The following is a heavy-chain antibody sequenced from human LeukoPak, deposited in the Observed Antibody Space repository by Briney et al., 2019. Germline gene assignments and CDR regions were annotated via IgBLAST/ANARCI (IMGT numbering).Heavy chain of an antibody. J-gene: IGHJ4*02. V-gene: IGHV3-66*01. CDR3: ARVGGANYYFDY. CDR2: IYSGGSS. CDR1: GFTVSTNY. Sequence: GGSLRLSCAASGFTVSTNYMSWVRQAPGKGLEWVSVIYSGGSSFYADSVKGRFTISRDNSKNTLYLQMNSLRAEDTAVYYCARVGGANYYFDYWGQATLVTVS. D-gene: IGHD4/OR15-4a*01.